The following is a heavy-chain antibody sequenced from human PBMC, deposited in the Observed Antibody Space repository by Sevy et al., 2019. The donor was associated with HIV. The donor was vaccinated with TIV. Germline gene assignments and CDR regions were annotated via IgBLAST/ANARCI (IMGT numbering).Heavy chain of an antibody. CDR2: ISAYNGNT. CDR1: GYTFTSYG. Sequence: ASVKVSCKASGYTFTSYGISWVRQAPGQGLEWMGWISAYNGNTNYAQKLQGRVTMTTDTSTSTAYMELRSLRSDDTAVYYCARVTGSYYYDGMDVWGQGTTVTVSS. J-gene: IGHJ6*02. V-gene: IGHV1-18*01. CDR3: ARVTGSYYYDGMDV. D-gene: IGHD3-9*01.